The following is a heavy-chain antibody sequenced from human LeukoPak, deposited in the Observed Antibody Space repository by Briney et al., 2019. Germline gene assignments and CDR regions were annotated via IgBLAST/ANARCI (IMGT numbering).Heavy chain of an antibody. D-gene: IGHD5-18*01. CDR2: ISSSGGST. J-gene: IGHJ4*02. CDR3: AKGEYSYGYLFDY. V-gene: IGHV3-23*01. Sequence: GGSLRLSCVASGFTFSSYAMSWVRPAPGKGLEWVSTISSSGGSTYYADSVKGRFTISRDNSKNTLNLQMNGLRAEDTAVYYCAKGEYSYGYLFDYWGQGTLVTVSS. CDR1: GFTFSSYA.